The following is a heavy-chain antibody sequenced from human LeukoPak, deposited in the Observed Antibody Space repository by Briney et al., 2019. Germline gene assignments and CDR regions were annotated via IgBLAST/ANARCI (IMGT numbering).Heavy chain of an antibody. CDR1: GYTFTSYG. D-gene: IGHD2-8*01. V-gene: IGHV1-18*01. J-gene: IGHJ6*03. CDR2: ISAYNGNT. Sequence: ASVKVSCKASGYTFTSYGISWVRQAPGQGLEWMGWISAYNGNTDYAQKLQGRVTMTTDTSTSTAYMELRSLRSDDTAVYYCATAYLRKYYYYYMDVWGKGTTVTVSS. CDR3: ATAYLRKYYYYYMDV.